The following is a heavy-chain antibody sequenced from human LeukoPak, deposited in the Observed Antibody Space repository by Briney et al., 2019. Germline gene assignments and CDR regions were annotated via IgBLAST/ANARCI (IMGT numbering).Heavy chain of an antibody. J-gene: IGHJ4*02. Sequence: ASVKVSCKASGYTFTGHYVHWVRQAPGRGLEWMGWINGNTGDTNYAQKFQGRVIMIRETSISTMYMELSRLRFDDTAVYYCAREYSSSLFDYWGQGTLVTVSS. V-gene: IGHV1-2*02. D-gene: IGHD6-13*01. CDR3: AREYSSSLFDY. CDR1: GYTFTGHY. CDR2: INGNTGDT.